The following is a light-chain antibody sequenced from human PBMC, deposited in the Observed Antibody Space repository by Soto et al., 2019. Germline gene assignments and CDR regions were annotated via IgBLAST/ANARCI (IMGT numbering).Light chain of an antibody. CDR3: SSYTSSSPYV. Sequence: TQPASGSGSPGQSNTISCTGTSSDVGGYNYVSWYQQHPGKAPKLMIYDVSNRPSGVSNRFSGSKSGNTASLTISGLQAEDEADYYCSSYTSSSPYVFGTGTKVTVL. CDR2: DVS. V-gene: IGLV2-14*01. CDR1: SSDVGGYNY. J-gene: IGLJ1*01.